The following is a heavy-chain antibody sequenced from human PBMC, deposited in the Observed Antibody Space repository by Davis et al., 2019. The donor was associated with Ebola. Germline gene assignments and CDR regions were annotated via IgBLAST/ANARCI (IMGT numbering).Heavy chain of an antibody. V-gene: IGHV3-23*01. CDR3: AKDLRKSIAGRQIYD. J-gene: IGHJ4*02. CDR1: GFTFSDYA. Sequence: PGRSLRPSCAAAGFTFSDYAMTWVRQAPGKGLEWVSCISAISASTYYAASVKGRFTITRDNSKNTVDLQMNSLRGEDTAVYYCAKDLRKSIAGRQIYDWGQGTLVTVSS. D-gene: IGHD6-6*01. CDR2: ISAISAST.